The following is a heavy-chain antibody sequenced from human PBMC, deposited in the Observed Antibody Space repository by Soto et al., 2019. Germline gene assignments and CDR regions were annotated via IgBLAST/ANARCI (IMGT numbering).Heavy chain of an antibody. V-gene: IGHV4-59*01. CDR1: GGSLSDYY. Sequence: QVQLQESGPGLVKPSETLSLSCSVSGGSLSDYYWTWIRQPPGKGLEWIGCIYYKGSTYYNPSLMSRVNISLDTSKNQFSWRLTSVTAADTAVYYCARMRPTGWHDYYYYGMDGWGQGTTVTVSS. CDR3: ARMRPTGWHDYYYYGMDG. CDR2: IYYKGST. J-gene: IGHJ6*02. D-gene: IGHD6-19*01.